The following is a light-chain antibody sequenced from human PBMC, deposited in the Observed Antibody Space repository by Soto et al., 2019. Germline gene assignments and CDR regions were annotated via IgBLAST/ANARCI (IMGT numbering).Light chain of an antibody. J-gene: IGLJ2*01. V-gene: IGLV2-14*01. CDR3: SSYTSSSALV. CDR2: EVT. Sequence: QSALTQPASVSGSPGQSITISCTGSCSDVGGYNYVSWYQQHPGKAPKLMIYEVTYRPSGVSNRFSGSRSGNTASLTISGLQAEDEADYYCSSYTSSSALVFGGGTKLTVL. CDR1: CSDVGGYNY.